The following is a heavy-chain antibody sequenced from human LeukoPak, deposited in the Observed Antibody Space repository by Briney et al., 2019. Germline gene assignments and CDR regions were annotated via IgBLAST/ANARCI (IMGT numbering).Heavy chain of an antibody. CDR2: IRRDGSEE. CDR3: ARVDYSYGYSY. J-gene: IGHJ4*02. Sequence: GGSLRLSCAASGFTFSTYWMSWVRQAPGKGLEWVANIRRDGSEEYYVDSVKGRFTISRDNAKNSLYLQMNSLGADDTAVYYCARVDYSYGYSYWGQGTLVTVSS. D-gene: IGHD5-18*01. V-gene: IGHV3-7*05. CDR1: GFTFSTYW.